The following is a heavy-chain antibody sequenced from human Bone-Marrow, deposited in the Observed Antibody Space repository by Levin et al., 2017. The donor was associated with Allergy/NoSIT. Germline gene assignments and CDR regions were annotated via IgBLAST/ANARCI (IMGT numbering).Heavy chain of an antibody. J-gene: IGHJ4*02. V-gene: IGHV1-2*02. Sequence: GESLKISCKASGYTFTGYYLHWVQQAPGQGLEWMGWINPNSGDTNSAQKFQGRVTMTRDTSITTAYMELSRLTSDDTAVYYCARERSITIFGVVPTKTFDYWGQGTLVTVSS. D-gene: IGHD3-3*01. CDR2: INPNSGDT. CDR3: ARERSITIFGVVPTKTFDY. CDR1: GYTFTGYY.